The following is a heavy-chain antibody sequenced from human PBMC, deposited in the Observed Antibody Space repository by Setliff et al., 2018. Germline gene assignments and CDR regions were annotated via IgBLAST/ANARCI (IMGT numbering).Heavy chain of an antibody. J-gene: IGHJ4*02. V-gene: IGHV4-34*01. D-gene: IGHD3-16*02. CDR3: ARGRYDYVWGSYRSDPYYFDY. Sequence: PSETLSLTCTVSGGSISSHYWSWIRQPPGKGLEWIGEINHSGSTNYNPSLESRVTISVDTSKNQFSLKLSSVTAADTAVYYCARGRYDYVWGSYRSDPYYFDYWGQGTLVTVSS. CDR2: INHSGST. CDR1: GGSISSHY.